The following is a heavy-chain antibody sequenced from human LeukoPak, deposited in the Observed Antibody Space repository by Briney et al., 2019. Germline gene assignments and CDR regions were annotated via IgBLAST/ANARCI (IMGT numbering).Heavy chain of an antibody. J-gene: IGHJ4*02. V-gene: IGHV3-15*01. Sequence: GGSLRLSCAASGFPFSDDWTNWVRQAPGKGLEWVGRIKKKGGGGTTDYAAPVKGRFTISRDDSKNMLYLEMNNLKIEDTAVYYCTTVTMVRDYDYWGQGTLVTVSS. CDR3: TTVTMVRDYDY. D-gene: IGHD3-10*01. CDR2: IKKKGGGGTT. CDR1: GFPFSDDW.